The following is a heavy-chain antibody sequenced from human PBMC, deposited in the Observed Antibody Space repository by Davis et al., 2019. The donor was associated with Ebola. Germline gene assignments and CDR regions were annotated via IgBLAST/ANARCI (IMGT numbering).Heavy chain of an antibody. CDR3: TRDNPRSWNYDY. Sequence: PSETLSLTCTFSEGSIRTHYWNWVRQPPGKGLEWIGIIYDSGRTNYNPSLKSRVTISADTSKNQFSLKLTSVTTADTAVYYCTRDNPRSWNYDYWGQGALVTVSS. D-gene: IGHD1-7*01. J-gene: IGHJ4*02. V-gene: IGHV4-59*11. CDR1: EGSIRTHY. CDR2: IYDSGRT.